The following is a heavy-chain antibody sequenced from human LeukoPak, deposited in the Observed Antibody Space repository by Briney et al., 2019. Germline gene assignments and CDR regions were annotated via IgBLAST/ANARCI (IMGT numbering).Heavy chain of an antibody. CDR2: ISSSSTTI. J-gene: IGHJ4*02. CDR1: GFGFNTYS. V-gene: IGHV3-48*02. Sequence: PGGSLRLSCAASGFGFNTYSMNWVRQAPGKGLEWVSFISSSSTTIYCAASVKGRFTISRDNAKNSLYLQMNSLRDEDTAVYYCARDRGYYFDYWGQGTLVTVSS. D-gene: IGHD3-22*01. CDR3: ARDRGYYFDY.